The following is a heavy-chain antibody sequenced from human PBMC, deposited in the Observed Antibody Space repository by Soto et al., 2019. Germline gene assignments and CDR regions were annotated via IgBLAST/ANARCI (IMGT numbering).Heavy chain of an antibody. CDR1: GFSVSNNY. J-gene: IGHJ4*02. V-gene: IGHV3-53*01. CDR2: IYSGGST. D-gene: IGHD3-16*01. Sequence: GGSLRLSCAASGFSVSNNYMTWVRQAPGKGLEWVSIIYSGGSTYYSESVKGRTTISRDTSKNIVFLQVNSLRAEDTAVYYCARATRYFGSFDSWGQGNMVTVS. CDR3: ARATRYFGSFDS.